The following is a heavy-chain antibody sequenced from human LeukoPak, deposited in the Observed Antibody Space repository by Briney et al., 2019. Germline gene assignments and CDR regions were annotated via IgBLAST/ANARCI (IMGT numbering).Heavy chain of an antibody. CDR3: ARAQGRLYGGNYDFDY. D-gene: IGHD4-23*01. V-gene: IGHV1-69*06. Sequence: ASVKVSCKASGGTFSSFAISWVRQAPGQGLEWMGGIIPIFGTANYAQKFQGRVTITADKSTSTAYMELSSLRSEDTAVYYCARAQGRLYGGNYDFDYWGQGTLVTVSS. J-gene: IGHJ4*02. CDR1: GGTFSSFA. CDR2: IIPIFGTA.